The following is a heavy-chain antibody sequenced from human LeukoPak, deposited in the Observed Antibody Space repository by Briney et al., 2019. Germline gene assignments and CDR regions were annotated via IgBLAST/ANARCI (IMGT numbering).Heavy chain of an antibody. CDR2: INPSGGST. V-gene: IGHV1-46*01. D-gene: IGHD3-10*01. CDR3: ARVVRSMVRGVIIPPPDY. J-gene: IGHJ4*02. CDR1: GYTFTSYY. Sequence: GASVKVSCKASGYTFTSYYMHWVRQAPGQGLEWMGIINPSGGSTSYAQKFQGRVTMSRDTSTSTVYMELSSLRSEDTAVHYCARVVRSMVRGVIIPPPDYWGQGTLVTVSS.